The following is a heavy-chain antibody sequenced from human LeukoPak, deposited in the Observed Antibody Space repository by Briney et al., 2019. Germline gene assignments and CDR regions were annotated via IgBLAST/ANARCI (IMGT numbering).Heavy chain of an antibody. D-gene: IGHD5-12*01. V-gene: IGHV4-59*08. CDR2: IYYSGST. Sequence: PSETLSLTCTVSGGSISSYYWSWIRQPPGKGLEWIGYIYYSGSTNYNPSLKSRVTISVDTSKNQFSLKLSSVTAADTAVYYCARGRGYSGYGPYYYGMDVWGQGTTVTVSS. CDR3: ARGRGYSGYGPYYYGMDV. J-gene: IGHJ6*02. CDR1: GGSISSYY.